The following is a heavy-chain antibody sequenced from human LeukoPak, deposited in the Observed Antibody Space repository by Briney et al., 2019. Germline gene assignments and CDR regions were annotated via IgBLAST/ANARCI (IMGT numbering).Heavy chain of an antibody. CDR1: GYTFTVYY. Sequence: ASVNVSCKASGYTFTVYYMNWVRQAPGQGLEWMGWINPNSGGTNYAQKFQGRVTMTTDTSTSTAYMALRSLRSDDTAVYYCARDLAGPTYHYGSGSYFDYYYGMDVWGQGTTVTVSS. CDR3: ARDLAGPTYHYGSGSYFDYYYGMDV. D-gene: IGHD3-10*01. CDR2: INPNSGGT. J-gene: IGHJ6*02. V-gene: IGHV1-2*02.